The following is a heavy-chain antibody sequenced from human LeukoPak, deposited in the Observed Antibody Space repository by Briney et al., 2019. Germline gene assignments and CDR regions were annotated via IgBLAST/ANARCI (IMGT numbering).Heavy chain of an antibody. D-gene: IGHD2-2*01. CDR3: ARGRGAYCSSTSCRRWFDP. CDR2: INHSGST. J-gene: IGHJ5*02. CDR1: GFTFSSYW. V-gene: IGHV4-34*01. Sequence: GSLRLSCAASGFTFSSYWMNWIRQPPGKGLEWIGEINHSGSTNYNPSLKSRVTISVDTSKNQFSLKLSSVTAADTAVYYCARGRGAYCSSTSCRRWFDPWGQGTLVTVSS.